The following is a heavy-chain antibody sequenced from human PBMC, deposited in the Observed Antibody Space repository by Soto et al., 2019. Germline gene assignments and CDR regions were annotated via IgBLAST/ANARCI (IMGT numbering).Heavy chain of an antibody. Sequence: QLQLQESGSGLVKPSQTLSLTCAVSGGSISSGGYSWSWIRQPPGKGLEWIGYIYHSGSTYYNPSPTSRVTISVGRSKNQFSLKLSSVTAADTAVYYCARERGYSYWFDPWGQGTLVTVSS. CDR3: ARERGYSYWFDP. V-gene: IGHV4-30-2*01. J-gene: IGHJ5*02. D-gene: IGHD5-18*01. CDR1: GGSISSGGYS. CDR2: IYHSGST.